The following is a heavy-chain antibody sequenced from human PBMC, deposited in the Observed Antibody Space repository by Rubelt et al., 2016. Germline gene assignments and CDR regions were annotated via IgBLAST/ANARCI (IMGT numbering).Heavy chain of an antibody. CDR1: GYSISSGYY. D-gene: IGHD4-17*01. Sequence: QVQLQESGPGLVKPSETLSLTCTVSGYSISSGYYWGWTRQPPGKGLEWIGSSYFSGSTYYNPSLKGRVTIAVDTSKNQFSRKLSSVTAADTAVYCCARPERYGDYVGPWGQGTLVTVSS. J-gene: IGHJ5*02. CDR3: ARPERYGDYVGP. CDR2: SYFSGST. V-gene: IGHV4-38-2*02.